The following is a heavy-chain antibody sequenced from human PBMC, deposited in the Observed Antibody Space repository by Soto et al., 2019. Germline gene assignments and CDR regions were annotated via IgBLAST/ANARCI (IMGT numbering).Heavy chain of an antibody. CDR3: ARDIAAAGTHNWFDT. V-gene: IGHV1-18*01. D-gene: IGHD6-13*01. J-gene: IGHJ5*02. CDR2: ISSYNGNT. CDR1: GYTFTSYG. Sequence: QVQLVQSGAEVKKPGASVKVSCKASGYTFTSYGISWVRQAPGQGLEWMGWISSYNGNTNYAQKLQGRVTMTTDTSTSTAYMELRSLRSDDTAVYYCARDIAAAGTHNWFDTWGQGTLVTVSS.